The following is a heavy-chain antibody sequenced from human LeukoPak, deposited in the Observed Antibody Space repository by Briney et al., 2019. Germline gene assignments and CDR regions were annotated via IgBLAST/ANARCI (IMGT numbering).Heavy chain of an antibody. CDR2: IMPLFGTA. V-gene: IGHV1-69*05. CDR1: GGTFNNSA. CDR3: ARDVHGDYGSGWFDP. Sequence: GSSVKVSCKTSGGTFNNSAISWVRQAPGQGLEWLGGIMPLFGTAGYAQTFQGRVTITKDESTRTVYLELTSLTSDGTAVYYCARDVHGDYGSGWFDPWGQGTLVSVSS. J-gene: IGHJ5*02. D-gene: IGHD4-17*01.